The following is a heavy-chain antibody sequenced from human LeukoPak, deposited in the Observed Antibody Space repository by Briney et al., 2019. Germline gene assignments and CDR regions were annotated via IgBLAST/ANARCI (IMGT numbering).Heavy chain of an antibody. CDR2: IYPSGST. D-gene: IGHD3-10*01. CDR1: GGSISSYY. CDR3: ARSSASPLWFGELPSQGGFDP. J-gene: IGHJ5*02. V-gene: IGHV4-4*07. Sequence: SETLSLTCTVSGGSISSYYWSWIRQPAGKGLEWIGRIYPSGSTNYNPSLKSRVTMSVDTSKNQFSLKLSSVTAADTAVYYCARSSASPLWFGELPSQGGFDPWGQGTLVTVSS.